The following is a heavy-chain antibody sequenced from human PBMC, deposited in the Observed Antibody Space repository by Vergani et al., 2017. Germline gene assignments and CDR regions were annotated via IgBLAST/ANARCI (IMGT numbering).Heavy chain of an antibody. V-gene: IGHV3-23*01. CDR2: ISGSGGST. J-gene: IGHJ3*02. CDR3: AKEAGYYDSSGRNAFDI. Sequence: EVQLLESGGGLVQPGGSLRLSCAASGFTFSSYAMSWVRQAPGKGLEWVSAISGSGGSTDYADSVKGRFTISRDNSKNTQYLQMNSLGAEDTAVYYCAKEAGYYDSSGRNAFDIWGQGTMVTVSS. D-gene: IGHD3-22*01. CDR1: GFTFSSYA.